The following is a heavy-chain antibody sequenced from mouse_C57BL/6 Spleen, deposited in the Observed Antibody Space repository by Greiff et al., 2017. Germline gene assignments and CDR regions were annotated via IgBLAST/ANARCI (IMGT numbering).Heavy chain of an antibody. CDR3: ARWGITTPVFAY. Sequence: EVQLQQSGPELVKPGASVKMSCKASGYTFTDYNMHWVKQSHGKSLEWIGYINPNNGGTSYNQKFKGKATLTVNKSSSTAYMELRSLTSEDSAVYDCARWGITTPVFAYWGQGTLVTVSA. D-gene: IGHD1-1*01. CDR1: GYTFTDYN. V-gene: IGHV1-22*01. CDR2: INPNNGGT. J-gene: IGHJ3*01.